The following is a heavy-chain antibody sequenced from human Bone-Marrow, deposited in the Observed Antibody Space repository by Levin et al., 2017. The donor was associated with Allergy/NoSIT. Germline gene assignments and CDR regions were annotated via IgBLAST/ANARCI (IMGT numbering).Heavy chain of an antibody. D-gene: IGHD5-12*01. CDR1: GYSFTHYA. V-gene: IGHV1-3*01. CDR2: INPVNGNT. J-gene: IGHJ5*02. Sequence: ASVKVSCKASGYSFTHYAIHWVRQAPRQRLEWMGWINPVNGNTKYSQNFQGRVTITKDTSASTVYVELSSLRSEDTAVYYCAREVIPRGSSRQWLPLDWFDPWGQGTLVTVSS. CDR3: AREVIPRGSSRQWLPLDWFDP.